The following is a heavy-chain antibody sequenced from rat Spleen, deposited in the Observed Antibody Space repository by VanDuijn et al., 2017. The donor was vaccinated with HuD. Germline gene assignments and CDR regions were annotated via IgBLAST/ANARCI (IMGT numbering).Heavy chain of an antibody. CDR1: GFNFKDHW. CDR3: AREGFGVRD. V-gene: IGHV4-2*01. D-gene: IGHD4-3*01. Sequence: EVKLVESGGGLVQPGRSLKLSCAASGFNFKDHWMGWVRQAPGKGLEWIGEINEDGSTINYTPSLKDKFTISRDNAHNTLYLQMSKLGSEDTAIYFCAREGFGVRDWGQGVMVTVSS. J-gene: IGHJ2*01. CDR2: INEDGSTI.